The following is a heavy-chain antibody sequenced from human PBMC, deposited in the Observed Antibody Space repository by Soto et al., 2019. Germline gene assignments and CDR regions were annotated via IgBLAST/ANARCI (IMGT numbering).Heavy chain of an antibody. J-gene: IGHJ4*02. CDR1: GDSISTDY. CDR3: ARLGGFYQAFDS. CDR2: IYYGGST. Sequence: PSETLSLTCTVSGDSISTDYWSWIRQSPGKGLEWIGFIYYGGSTNYNPSLKSRVTISVDTPKNQFSLKLTSVAAADTAVYYCARLGGFYQAFDSWGQGALVTVSS. D-gene: IGHD3-22*01. V-gene: IGHV4-59*12.